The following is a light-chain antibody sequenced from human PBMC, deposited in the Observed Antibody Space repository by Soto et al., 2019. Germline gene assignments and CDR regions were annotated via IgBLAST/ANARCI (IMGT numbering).Light chain of an antibody. CDR2: EVS. CDR1: SSDVGRYNY. CDR3: SSYAGNSRYV. J-gene: IGLJ1*01. Sequence: LTQPPSVSGSPGQSVTISCTGTSSDVGRYNYISWYQQRPGKAPKLIIYEVSKRPSGVPDRLSGFKYGNTASLTVSGLQAEDEADYYCSSYAGNSRYVFGPGTKVTVL. V-gene: IGLV2-8*01.